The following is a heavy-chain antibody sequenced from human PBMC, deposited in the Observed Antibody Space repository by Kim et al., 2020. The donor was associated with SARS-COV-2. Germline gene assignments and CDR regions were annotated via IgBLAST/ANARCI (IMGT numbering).Heavy chain of an antibody. V-gene: IGHV4-59*01. CDR3: ARGGRGVTPLWMAFPSSLDV. D-gene: IGHD2-21*02. J-gene: IGHJ6*02. CDR1: GGSISSYY. Sequence: SETLSLTCTVSGGSISSYYWSWIRQPPGKGLEWIGYIYYSGSTNYNPSLKSRVTISVDTSKNQFSLKLSSVTAADTAVYYCARGGRGVTPLWMAFPSSLDVWGQGTTVTVSS. CDR2: IYYSGST.